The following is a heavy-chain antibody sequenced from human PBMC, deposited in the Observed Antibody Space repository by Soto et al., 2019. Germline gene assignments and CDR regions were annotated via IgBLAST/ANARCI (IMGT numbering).Heavy chain of an antibody. J-gene: IGHJ4*02. V-gene: IGHV3-66*01. Sequence: EVQLVESGGGLVQPGGSLRLSCVVSGFTVSSSYMNWVRQAPGKGLEWVSVMYSGGSRYYADSVKGRFTISRDSSKNTLYVQMNSRRDEDKAVYYWARAWKSSSWWDFDYWGQGTLVTVSS. CDR2: MYSGGSR. CDR3: ARAWKSSSWWDFDY. D-gene: IGHD6-13*01. CDR1: GFTVSSSY.